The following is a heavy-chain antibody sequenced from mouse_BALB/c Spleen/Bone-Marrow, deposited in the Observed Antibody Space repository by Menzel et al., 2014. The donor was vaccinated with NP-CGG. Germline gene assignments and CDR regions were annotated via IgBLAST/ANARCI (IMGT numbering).Heavy chain of an antibody. CDR3: AHRYGVAMDY. Sequence: VQLQQSGGGLVQPGGSVNLSCTASGFDFSRYWMNWVRQAPGEGLEWIGEINPDNSTINYTPSLKEKVIISRDNAENTLYLQMSKVRSEDKGVYCCAHRYGVAMDYWGQGTSVTVSS. CDR2: INPDNSTI. J-gene: IGHJ4*01. V-gene: IGHV4-1*02. D-gene: IGHD2-14*01. CDR1: GFDFSRYW.